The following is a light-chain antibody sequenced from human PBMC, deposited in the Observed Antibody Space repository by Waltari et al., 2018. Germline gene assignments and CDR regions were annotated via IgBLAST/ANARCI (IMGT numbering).Light chain of an antibody. V-gene: IGLV3-25*03. Sequence: SYELTQPPSVSVSPGQTARLTCSGDALSQQFGYWYQQKSGRAPVLMIYTDSGRPSGIPERFSGSSSGTTVTLTISAVQPEDEADYYCQSAHSNGSDVVFGGGTKLTVL. CDR3: QSAHSNGSDVV. CDR2: TDS. CDR1: ALSQQF. J-gene: IGLJ2*01.